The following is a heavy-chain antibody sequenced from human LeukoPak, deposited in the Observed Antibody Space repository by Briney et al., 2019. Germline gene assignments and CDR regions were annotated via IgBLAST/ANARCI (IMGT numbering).Heavy chain of an antibody. J-gene: IGHJ6*02. CDR3: AREGTWIQDDYYYGMDV. D-gene: IGHD5-18*01. CDR1: GGSISSSSYY. CDR2: IYYSGST. Sequence: SETLSLTCTVSGGSISSSSYYWGWIRQPPGKGLEWIGSIYYSGSTYYNPSLKSRVTISVDTSKNQFSLKLSSVTAADTAVYYCAREGTWIQDDYYYGMDVWGQGTTVTVSS. V-gene: IGHV4-39*07.